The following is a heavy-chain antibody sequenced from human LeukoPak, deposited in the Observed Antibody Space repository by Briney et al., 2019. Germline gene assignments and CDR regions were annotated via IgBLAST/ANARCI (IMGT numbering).Heavy chain of an antibody. V-gene: IGHV4-34*01. CDR2: INHSGST. CDR1: GFTFSSYA. J-gene: IGHJ5*02. Sequence: PGGSLRLSCAASGFTFSSYAMSWVRQAPGKGLEWIGEINHSGSTNYNPSLKSRVTISVDTSKNQFSLKLSSVTAADTAVYYCASGGYCSGGSCYRWFDPWGQGTLVTVSS. CDR3: ASGGYCSGGSCYRWFDP. D-gene: IGHD2-15*01.